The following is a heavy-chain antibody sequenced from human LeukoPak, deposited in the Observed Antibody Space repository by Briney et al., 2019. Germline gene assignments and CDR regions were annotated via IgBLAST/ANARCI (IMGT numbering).Heavy chain of an antibody. Sequence: GGSLRLSCAASDFAFRNYWMHWVRQPRGKGLVWVSRINSDGNITTYADSVKGRFTISRDNAKNTLFLQMNSLRVEDTAVYYCTRAIQGIADYWGQGTLVTVSS. D-gene: IGHD6-13*01. CDR1: DFAFRNYW. J-gene: IGHJ4*02. V-gene: IGHV3-74*01. CDR3: TRAIQGIADY. CDR2: INSDGNIT.